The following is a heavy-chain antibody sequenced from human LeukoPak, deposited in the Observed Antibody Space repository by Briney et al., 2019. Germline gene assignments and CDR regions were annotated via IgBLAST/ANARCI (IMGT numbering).Heavy chain of an antibody. CDR3: ARTEASWYWSKNWFDP. V-gene: IGHV1-8*01. Sequence: ASVKVSCKASGYTFTSYDINWVRQATGQGLEWMGWMNPNSGNTGYAQKFQGRVTMTRNTSISTAYMELSSLRSEDTAVYYCARTEASWYWSKNWFDPWDQGTLVTVSS. J-gene: IGHJ5*02. D-gene: IGHD6-13*01. CDR1: GYTFTSYD. CDR2: MNPNSGNT.